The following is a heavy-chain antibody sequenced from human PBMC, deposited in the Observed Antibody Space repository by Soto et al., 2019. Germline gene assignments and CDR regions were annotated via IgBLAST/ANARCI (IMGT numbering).Heavy chain of an antibody. V-gene: IGHV4-31*03. CDR3: ATTHDDIRGRTPLLFES. CDR2: IHYSGNT. D-gene: IGHD3-22*01. J-gene: IGHJ4*02. Sequence: QVQLQESGPGLVKPSQTLSLTCTVSGDSIGTGGYYWDWIRQHPGKGPEWIGYIHYSGNTYYNPSLKTRLTISQDTSKNQFSLHLSSVAAADTAVYYCATTHDDIRGRTPLLFESWGQGTLVTVSS. CDR1: GDSIGTGGYY.